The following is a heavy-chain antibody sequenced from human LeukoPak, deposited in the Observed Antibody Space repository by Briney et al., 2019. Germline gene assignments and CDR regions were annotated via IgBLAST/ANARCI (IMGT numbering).Heavy chain of an antibody. CDR2: ISGSGGST. V-gene: IGHV3-23*01. D-gene: IGHD6-13*01. J-gene: IGHJ4*02. CDR3: AKEAAADYYFDY. CDR1: GFTVSSNY. Sequence: GGSLRLSCAASGFTVSSNYMSWVRQAPGKGLEWVSAISGSGGSTYYADSVKGRFTISRDNSKNTLYLQMNSLRAEDTAVYYCAKEAAADYYFDYWGQGTLVTVSS.